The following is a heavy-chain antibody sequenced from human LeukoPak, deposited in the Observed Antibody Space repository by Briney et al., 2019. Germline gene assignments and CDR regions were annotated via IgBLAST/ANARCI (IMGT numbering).Heavy chain of an antibody. CDR3: AKGPDYGGRPYYFDY. CDR2: ISGSGGST. D-gene: IGHD4-23*01. J-gene: IGHJ4*02. CDR1: GFTFSSYA. V-gene: IGHV3-23*01. Sequence: GGSLRLSCAASGFTFSSYAMSWVRQAPGKGLEWVSAISGSGGSTYYADSVKGRFTISRDNSKNTLYLQMNSLRAEDTAVYYCAKGPDYGGRPYYFDYWGQGTLVTVSS.